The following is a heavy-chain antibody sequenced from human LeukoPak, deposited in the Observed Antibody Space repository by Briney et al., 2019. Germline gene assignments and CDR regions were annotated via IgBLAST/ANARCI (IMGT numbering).Heavy chain of an antibody. CDR3: AKDQWLLPYFDY. CDR2: ISGSGGST. D-gene: IGHD3-22*01. CDR1: GFTFSSYA. V-gene: IGHV3-23*01. Sequence: QSGGSLRLSCAASGFTFSSYAMSWVRQAPGKGLEWVSAISGSGGSTYYADSVKGRFTISRDNSKNTLYLQMNSLRAEDTAVYYCAKDQWLLPYFDYWGQGTLVTVSS. J-gene: IGHJ4*02.